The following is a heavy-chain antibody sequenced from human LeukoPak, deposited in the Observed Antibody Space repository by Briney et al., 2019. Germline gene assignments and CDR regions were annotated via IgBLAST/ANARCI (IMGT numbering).Heavy chain of an antibody. CDR1: GFTFSSYG. CDR3: AKSHFAMTTHGMDV. CDR2: ISYDGSNK. V-gene: IGHV3-30*18. Sequence: GGSLRLSCAASGFTFSSYGMHWVRQAPGKGLEWVAVISYDGSNKCYADSVKGRFTISRDNSKNTLYLQMNSLRAEDTAVYYCAKSHFAMTTHGMDVWGQGTTVTVSS. J-gene: IGHJ6*02. D-gene: IGHD4-17*01.